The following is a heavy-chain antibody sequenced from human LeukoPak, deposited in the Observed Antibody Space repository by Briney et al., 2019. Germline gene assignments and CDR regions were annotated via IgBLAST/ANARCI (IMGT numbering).Heavy chain of an antibody. CDR3: VRDLGGRSGH. Sequence: GGSLRLSCAAPGFTFSSNWMHWVRQAPGKGLVWVSRINEDGSTTNYADSVKGRSTIFRDNAKNTLYLQMNSLRAEDTAVYYCVRDLGGRSGHWGQGTLVTVSS. J-gene: IGHJ4*02. D-gene: IGHD1-26*01. CDR1: GFTFSSNW. CDR2: INEDGSTT. V-gene: IGHV3-74*01.